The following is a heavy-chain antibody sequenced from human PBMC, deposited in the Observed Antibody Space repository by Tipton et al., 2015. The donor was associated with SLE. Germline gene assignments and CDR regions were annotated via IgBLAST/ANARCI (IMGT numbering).Heavy chain of an antibody. V-gene: IGHV4-61*02. J-gene: IGHJ3*02. CDR2: VYSSGTT. D-gene: IGHD6-13*01. Sequence: TLSLTCTVSGASISSGSYYWNWIRQPAGKGLEWIGRVYSSGTTNYNSSLKSRVTISVDTSKNQFSLKLSSVTAADTAVYYCARDGGSSWSLDAFDTWGQGTMVTVS. CDR1: GASISSGSYY. CDR3: ARDGGSSWSLDAFDT.